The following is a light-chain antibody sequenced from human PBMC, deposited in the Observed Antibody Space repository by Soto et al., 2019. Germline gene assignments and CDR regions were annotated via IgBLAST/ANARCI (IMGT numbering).Light chain of an antibody. Sequence: DIQMTHSPSTLSGSLGDRVTITFRASQTISSWLAWYQQKPGKAPKLLIYKASSLESGVPSRFSGSGSGTEFTLTISSLQPDDFASYYCQQYNSYRSFGQGTKVDIK. CDR2: KAS. J-gene: IGKJ1*01. CDR3: QQYNSYRS. V-gene: IGKV1-5*03. CDR1: QTISSW.